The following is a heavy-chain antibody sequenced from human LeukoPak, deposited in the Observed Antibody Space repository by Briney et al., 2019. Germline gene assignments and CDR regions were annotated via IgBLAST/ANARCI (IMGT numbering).Heavy chain of an antibody. CDR1: GGSVSSGGYY. V-gene: IGHV4-31*03. CDR2: IYYSEST. J-gene: IGHJ4*02. Sequence: SETLSLTCTVSGGSVSSGGYYWSWIRQHPGKGLEWIGYIYYSESTYYNPSRKSRVTISVDTSKNQFSLKRSSVTAADTAVYYCARGYCSSTSCHGASDYWGQGTLVTVSS. CDR3: ARGYCSSTSCHGASDY. D-gene: IGHD2-2*01.